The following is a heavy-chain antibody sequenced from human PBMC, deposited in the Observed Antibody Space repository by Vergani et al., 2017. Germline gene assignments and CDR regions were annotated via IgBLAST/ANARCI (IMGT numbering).Heavy chain of an antibody. J-gene: IGHJ3*01. CDR2: ISGSVGST. D-gene: IGHD2-2*01. CDR1: GFTFSNAW. CDR3: PKVGGSTSCPYGGGAFDV. V-gene: IGHV3-23*04. Sequence: EVQLVESGGGLVKPGGSLRLSCAASGFTFSNAWMSWVRQAPGKGLEWVSTISGSVGSTYYADAVKGRFTISRDNSKNTLYLQMTDLRAEDTATYYCPKVGGSTSCPYGGGAFDVWGHGTMVTVSS.